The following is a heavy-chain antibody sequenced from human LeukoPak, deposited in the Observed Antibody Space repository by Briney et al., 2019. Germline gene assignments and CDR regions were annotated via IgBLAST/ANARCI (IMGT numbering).Heavy chain of an antibody. CDR3: AIGYGGYSMDV. Sequence: SETLSLTCTVSGGSIRSYYWSWIRQPPGKGLEWIGYIYYSGSTNYNPSLKSRVTISVDTSKNQFSLKLSSVTAADTAVYYCAIGYGGYSMDVWGKGTTVTISS. D-gene: IGHD1-26*01. CDR2: IYYSGST. V-gene: IGHV4-59*12. J-gene: IGHJ6*03. CDR1: GGSIRSYY.